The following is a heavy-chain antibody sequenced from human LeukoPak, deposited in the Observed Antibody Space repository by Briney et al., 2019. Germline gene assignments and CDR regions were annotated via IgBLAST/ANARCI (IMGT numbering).Heavy chain of an antibody. J-gene: IGHJ4*02. D-gene: IGHD3-22*01. V-gene: IGHV1-2*02. CDR2: INPNSGGT. Sequence: ASVKVSCKASGYTFTVYYMHWVRQAPGPGLERMGWINPNSGGTNYAQKFQGRVTMTRDKTISTAYMELIRLRSDATAVYYCGRKVGDSSGYYYGPFDDWGEGTLVTASS. CDR3: GRKVGDSSGYYYGPFDD. CDR1: GYTFTVYY.